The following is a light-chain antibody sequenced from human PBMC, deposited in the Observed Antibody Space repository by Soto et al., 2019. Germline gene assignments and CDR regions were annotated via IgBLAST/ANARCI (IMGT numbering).Light chain of an antibody. V-gene: IGKV1-17*01. J-gene: IGKJ1*01. CDR1: LGIRND. Sequence: DIQMTQSPSSLSASVGDRVTITCRASLGIRNDLGWYQQKPGKPPKRLIYAASSLQSGVQPRFSGSGSGTECTLTISSLQPEDFAAYYCLQNHSYQWTYGQGTNVDIQ. CDR3: LQNHSYQWT. CDR2: AAS.